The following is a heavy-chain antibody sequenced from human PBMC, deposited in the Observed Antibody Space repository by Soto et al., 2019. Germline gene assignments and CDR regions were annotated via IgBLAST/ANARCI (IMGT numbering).Heavy chain of an antibody. CDR1: GGSISSSSYY. CDR3: ARHGAVLLWFGEHSPLCV. CDR2: IYYSGST. Sequence: SETLSLTCTVSGGSISSSSYYWGWIRQPPGKGLEWIGSIYYSGSTYYNPSLKSRVTISVDTSKNQFSLKLSSVTAADTSVYYCARHGAVLLWFGEHSPLCVWGQGTTVPVSS. J-gene: IGHJ6*02. D-gene: IGHD3-10*01. V-gene: IGHV4-39*01.